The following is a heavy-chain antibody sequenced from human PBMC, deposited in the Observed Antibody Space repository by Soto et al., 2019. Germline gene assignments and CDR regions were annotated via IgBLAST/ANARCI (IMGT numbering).Heavy chain of an antibody. CDR1: GGTFISYA. CDR2: IIPIFGTA. J-gene: IGHJ6*02. V-gene: IGHV1-69*13. D-gene: IGHD2-15*01. Sequence: SVKVSCKASGGTFISYAISWVRQAPGQGLEWMGGIIPIFGTANYAQKFQGRVTITADESTSTAYMELSSLRSEDTAVYYCARGIVVVVAAHENYYYYGMDVWGQGTTVTVSS. CDR3: ARGIVVVVAAHENYYYYGMDV.